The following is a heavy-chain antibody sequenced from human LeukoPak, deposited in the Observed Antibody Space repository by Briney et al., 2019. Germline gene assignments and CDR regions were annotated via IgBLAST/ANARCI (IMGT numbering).Heavy chain of an antibody. CDR3: ARYAVWGTYRAFDY. Sequence: SETLSLTCTVSGGSISSYYWSWIRQPPGKGLEWIGYIYYSGSTNYNPSLKSRVTISVDTSKNQFSLKLSSVTAADTAVYYCARYAVWGTYRAFDYWGQGTLVTVSS. J-gene: IGHJ4*02. CDR2: IYYSGST. CDR1: GGSISSYY. V-gene: IGHV4-59*08. D-gene: IGHD3-16*02.